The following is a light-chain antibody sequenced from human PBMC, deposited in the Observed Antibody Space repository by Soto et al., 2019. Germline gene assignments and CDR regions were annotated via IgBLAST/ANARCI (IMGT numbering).Light chain of an antibody. CDR3: SSYTSSVAHV. J-gene: IGLJ1*01. V-gene: IGLV2-14*02. CDR2: EDN. CDR1: SSDIGSYNL. Sequence: QSALTQPASVSGSPGQSITISCTGTSSDIGSYNLVSWYQQHPGKAPKLMIFEDNKRPSGVSNRFSGSKSGNTASLTISGLQAEDEADYYCSSYTSSVAHVFGTGTKLTVL.